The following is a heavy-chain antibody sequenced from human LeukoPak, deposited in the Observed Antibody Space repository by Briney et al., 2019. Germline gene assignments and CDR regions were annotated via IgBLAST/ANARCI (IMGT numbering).Heavy chain of an antibody. V-gene: IGHV3-11*04. J-gene: IGHJ6*03. Sequence: GGSLRLSCEASGFIFSNYYMAWVRQFPGQGLGWLADMNSNGKIINYADAVKGRFIISRDNAKNSLYLQMNSLRADDTAVYFCARDRRTGYPPYFYYFMDVWGKGTTVTVSS. CDR2: MNSNGKII. CDR3: ARDRRTGYPPYFYYFMDV. CDR1: GFIFSNYY. D-gene: IGHD3/OR15-3a*01.